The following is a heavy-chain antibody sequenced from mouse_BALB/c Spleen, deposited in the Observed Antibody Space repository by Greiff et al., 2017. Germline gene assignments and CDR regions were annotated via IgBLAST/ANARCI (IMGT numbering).Heavy chain of an antibody. Sequence: VQLKQSGAELVKPGASVKLSCTASGFNIKDTYMHWVKQRPEQGLEWIGRIDPANGNTKYDPKFQGKATITADTSSNTAYLQLSSLTSEDTAVYYCARRDLDYGSSYFDYWGQGTTLTVSS. D-gene: IGHD1-1*01. CDR1: GFNIKDTY. CDR3: ARRDLDYGSSYFDY. J-gene: IGHJ2*01. V-gene: IGHV14-3*02. CDR2: IDPANGNT.